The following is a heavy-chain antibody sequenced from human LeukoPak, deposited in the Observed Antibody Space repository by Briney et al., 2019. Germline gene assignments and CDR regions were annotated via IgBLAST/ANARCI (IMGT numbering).Heavy chain of an antibody. CDR3: ARDSSYYV. Sequence: ASVKVSCEASGGTFSSYAISWVRQAPGQGLEWMGRIIPILGIANYAQKFQGRVTITADKSTSTAYMELSSLRSEDTAVYYCARDSSYYVWGQGTLVTVSS. J-gene: IGHJ4*02. CDR1: GGTFSSYA. CDR2: IIPILGIA. D-gene: IGHD3-10*02. V-gene: IGHV1-69*04.